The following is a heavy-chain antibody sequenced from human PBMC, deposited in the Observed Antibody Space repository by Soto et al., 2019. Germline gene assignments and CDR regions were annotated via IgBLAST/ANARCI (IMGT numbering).Heavy chain of an antibody. CDR3: ARDIVVVPAAMPYSSGFYYGMDV. CDR2: ISAYNGNT. D-gene: IGHD2-2*01. V-gene: IGHV1-18*04. CDR1: GYTFTTYG. J-gene: IGHJ6*02. Sequence: GASVKVSCKASGYTFTTYGISWVRQAPGQGLEWMGWISAYNGNTNYAQKLQGRVTMTTDTSTSTAYMELRSLRSDDTAVYYCARDIVVVPAAMPYSSGFYYGMDVWGQGTTVTVSS.